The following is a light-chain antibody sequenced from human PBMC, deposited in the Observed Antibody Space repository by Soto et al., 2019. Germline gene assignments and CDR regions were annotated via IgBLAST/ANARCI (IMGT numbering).Light chain of an antibody. CDR1: QSVDSSY. CDR3: QQYSSSLWK. Sequence: DIVLTQSPDTLSLTPGERATLSCGASQSVDSSYVAWYQQKPGLAPRLLMFDASSRANGIPDRFRSSGSGTGFTLTISSLEPEDFAVYYCQQYSSSLWKFGQGNKVDIK. J-gene: IGKJ1*01. CDR2: DAS. V-gene: IGKV3D-20*01.